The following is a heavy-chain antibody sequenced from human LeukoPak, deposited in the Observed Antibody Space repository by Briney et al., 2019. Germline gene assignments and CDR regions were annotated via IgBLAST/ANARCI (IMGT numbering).Heavy chain of an antibody. CDR2: ISYDGSNK. J-gene: IGHJ4*02. Sequence: GRSLRLSCAASGFTFSSYGMHWVRQAPGKGLEWVADISYDGSNKYYADSVKGRFTISRDNSKNTLYLQMNSLRAEDTAVYYCAKDPGDGYNYCFDYWGQGTLVTVSS. CDR1: GFTFSSYG. D-gene: IGHD5-24*01. CDR3: AKDPGDGYNYCFDY. V-gene: IGHV3-30*18.